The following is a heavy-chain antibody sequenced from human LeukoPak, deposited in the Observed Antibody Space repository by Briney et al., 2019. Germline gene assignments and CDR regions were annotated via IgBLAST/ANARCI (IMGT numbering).Heavy chain of an antibody. CDR3: AKEDSSGYLYYFDY. J-gene: IGHJ4*02. Sequence: GGSLRLSCAASGFTFSSYWMNWARQAPGKGLEWVASINHNGNVNYYVDSVKGRFTISRDNSKNTLYLQMNSLRAEDTAVYYCAKEDSSGYLYYFDYWGQGTLVTVSS. CDR2: INHNGNVN. D-gene: IGHD3-22*01. CDR1: GFTFSSYW. V-gene: IGHV3-7*03.